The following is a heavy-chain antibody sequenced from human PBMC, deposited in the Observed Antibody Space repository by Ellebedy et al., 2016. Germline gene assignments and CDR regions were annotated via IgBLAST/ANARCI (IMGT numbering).Heavy chain of an antibody. J-gene: IGHJ6*02. CDR1: GYTFTSYD. Sequence: ASVKVSCKASGYTFTSYDINWVRQATGQGLEWMGWMNPNSGNTGYAQKFQGRVTMTRNTSISTAYMELSSLRSEDTAVYYCARDKGWGSLFGVVISYYYYGMDVWGQGTTVTVSS. CDR3: ARDKGWGSLFGVVISYYYYGMDV. D-gene: IGHD3-3*01. V-gene: IGHV1-8*01. CDR2: MNPNSGNT.